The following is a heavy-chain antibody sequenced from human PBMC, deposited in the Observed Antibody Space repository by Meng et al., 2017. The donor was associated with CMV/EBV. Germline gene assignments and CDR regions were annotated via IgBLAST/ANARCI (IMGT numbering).Heavy chain of an antibody. J-gene: IGHJ4*02. V-gene: IGHV1-69*05. CDR2: IIPIFGTA. Sequence: SVKVSCKASGGTFSSYAISWVRQAPGQGLERMGGIIPIFGTANYAQKFQGRVTITTDESTSTAYMELSSLRSEDTAVYYCARGMGLDWNDAYFDYWGQGTLVTVSS. D-gene: IGHD1-1*01. CDR3: ARGMGLDWNDAYFDY. CDR1: GGTFSSYA.